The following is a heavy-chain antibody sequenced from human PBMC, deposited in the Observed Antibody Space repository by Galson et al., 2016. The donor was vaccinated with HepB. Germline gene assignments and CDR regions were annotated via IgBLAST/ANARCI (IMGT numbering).Heavy chain of an antibody. Sequence: SLRLSCAVSGFNFNIYRMNWVRQAPGKGLEWVAAIGFNPNNLYYADSVKGRFTIARDNTRSSLFLQMSSLTVEDTAVYFCARDHSLGPGVVYYFDYWAREPWSPSPQ. D-gene: IGHD3-10*01. J-gene: IGHJ4*02. V-gene: IGHV3-21*01. CDR2: IGFNPNNL. CDR1: GFNFNIYR. CDR3: ARDHSLGPGVVYYFDY.